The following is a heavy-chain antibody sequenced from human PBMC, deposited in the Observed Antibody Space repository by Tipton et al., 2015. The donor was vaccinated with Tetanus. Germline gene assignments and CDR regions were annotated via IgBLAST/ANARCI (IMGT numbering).Heavy chain of an antibody. CDR1: GGSFSGYY. CDR2: INHSGST. D-gene: IGHD3-3*01. Sequence: TLSLTCAVYGGSFSGYYWSWIRQPPGKGLEWIGEINHSGSTNYNPSLKSRVTISVDTSKNQFSLKLSSVTAADTAVYYCARVYSLDFWSGYWVDYWGQGTLVTVSS. V-gene: IGHV4-34*01. J-gene: IGHJ4*02. CDR3: ARVYSLDFWSGYWVDY.